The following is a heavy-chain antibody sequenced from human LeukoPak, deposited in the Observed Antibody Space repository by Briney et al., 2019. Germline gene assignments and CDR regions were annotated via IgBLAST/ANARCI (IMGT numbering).Heavy chain of an antibody. CDR3: ARARIDYYDSSGALDY. CDR1: GFTFSSYP. Sequence: QSGGSLRLSCAASGFTFSSYPMPWVRQTPGKGLEWVAILSSDGVNKRYADSVQGRFTISRDNAKNSLYLQMNSLRDEDTAVYYCARARIDYYDSSGALDYWGQGTLVTVSS. CDR2: LSSDGVNK. D-gene: IGHD3-22*01. V-gene: IGHV3-30-3*01. J-gene: IGHJ4*02.